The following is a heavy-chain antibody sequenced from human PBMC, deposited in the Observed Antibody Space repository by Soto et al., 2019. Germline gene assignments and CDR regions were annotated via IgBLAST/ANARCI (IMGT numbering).Heavy chain of an antibody. D-gene: IGHD6-13*01. CDR3: ARPEQQLGHGGAFDI. J-gene: IGHJ3*02. CDR1: GFTFSSYG. Sequence: GGSLRLSCAASGFTFSSYGMHWVRQAPGKGLEWVAVIWYDGSNKYYADSVKGRFTISRDNSKNTLYLQMNSLRAEDTAVYYCARPEQQLGHGGAFDIWGQGTMVTVSS. CDR2: IWYDGSNK. V-gene: IGHV3-33*01.